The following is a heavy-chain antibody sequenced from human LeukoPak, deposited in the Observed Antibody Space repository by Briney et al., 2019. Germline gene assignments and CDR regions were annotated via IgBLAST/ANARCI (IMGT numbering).Heavy chain of an antibody. CDR1: GGSISSSNW. CDR2: IYYSGST. J-gene: IGHJ4*02. CDR3: ARLWELGDGY. Sequence: SETLSLTCAVSGGSISSSNWWGWIRQPPGKGLEWIGSIYYSGSTYYNPSLKSRVTISVDTSKNQFSLKLSSVTAADTAVYYFARLWELGDGYWGQGTLVTVSS. V-gene: IGHV4-39*01. D-gene: IGHD1-7*01.